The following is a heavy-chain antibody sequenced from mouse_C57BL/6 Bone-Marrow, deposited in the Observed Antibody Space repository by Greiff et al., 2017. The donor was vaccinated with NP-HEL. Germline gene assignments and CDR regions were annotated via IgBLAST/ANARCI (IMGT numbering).Heavy chain of an antibody. CDR1: GYAFSSSW. CDR2: IYPGDGDT. Sequence: VKLMESGPELVKPGASVKISCKASGYAFSSSWMNWVKQRPGKGLEWIGRIYPGDGDTNYNGKFKGKATLTADKSSSTAYMQLSSLTSEDSAVYFCAREGTTVVATGYFDYWGQGTTLTVSS. D-gene: IGHD1-1*01. J-gene: IGHJ2*01. CDR3: AREGTTVVATGYFDY. V-gene: IGHV1-82*01.